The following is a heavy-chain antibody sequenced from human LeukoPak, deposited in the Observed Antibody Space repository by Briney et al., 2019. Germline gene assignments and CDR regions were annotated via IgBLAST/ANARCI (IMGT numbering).Heavy chain of an antibody. D-gene: IGHD5-12*01. CDR1: GGSISSGGYY. Sequence: SQTLSLTCTVSGGSISSGGYYWSWIRQHPGKGLEWIGYIYYSGSTYYNPSLKSRVTISVDTSKNQFSLKLSSVTAADTAVYYCARDGEYSGYDAFDYWGQGTLVTVSS. CDR2: IYYSGST. J-gene: IGHJ4*02. V-gene: IGHV4-31*03. CDR3: ARDGEYSGYDAFDY.